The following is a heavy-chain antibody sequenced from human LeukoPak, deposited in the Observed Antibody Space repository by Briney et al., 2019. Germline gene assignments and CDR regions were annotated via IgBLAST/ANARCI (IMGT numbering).Heavy chain of an antibody. CDR3: ATDSPRGPNAFDI. J-gene: IGHJ3*02. CDR2: FDPEDGET. D-gene: IGHD3-10*01. CDR1: GYTLTELS. V-gene: IGHV1-24*01. Sequence: ASVKVSCKVSGYTLTELSMHWVRQAPGKGLEWMGGFDPEDGETIYAQKFQGRVTMSEDTSTDTAYMELSSLRSEDTAVYYCATDSPRGPNAFDIWGQGTMVTVSS.